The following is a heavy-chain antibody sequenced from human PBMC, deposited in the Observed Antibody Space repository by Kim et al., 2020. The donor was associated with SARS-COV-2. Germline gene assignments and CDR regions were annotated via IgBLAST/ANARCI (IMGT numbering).Heavy chain of an antibody. CDR1: GLTFSRYW. D-gene: IGHD3-10*01. V-gene: IGHV3-74*01. J-gene: IGHJ4*02. Sequence: GGSLRLSCVVSGLTFSRYWMQWVRQGPGKGLEWVSRINIDGRTTNYGDSVRGRFTIPKDNSKNRVFRKRKGRRAKTRPGNNSTFGELLRKGFDFGGKG. CDR3: TFGELLRKGFDF. CDR2: INIDGRTT.